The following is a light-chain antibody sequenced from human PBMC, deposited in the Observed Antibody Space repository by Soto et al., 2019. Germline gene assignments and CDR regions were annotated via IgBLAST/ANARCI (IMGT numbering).Light chain of an antibody. CDR2: DAS. Sequence: ETELTKKTGTEPLLAGESTTLSWWASQSVSSYLAWYQHKPGQAPRLLIYDASNRATGIPARFIGSRSGTDFTLVSSSRVPEDLAVYYFRQRSHWPGTFGQGTKVDIK. J-gene: IGKJ1*01. CDR1: QSVSSY. CDR3: RQRSHWPGT. V-gene: IGKV3-11*01.